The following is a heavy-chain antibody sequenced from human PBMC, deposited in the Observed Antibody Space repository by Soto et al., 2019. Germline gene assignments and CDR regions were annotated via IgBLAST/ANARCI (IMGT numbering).Heavy chain of an antibody. CDR1: GFDFSNSW. Sequence: PGGSLRLSCAASGFDFSNSWMHLVRQVPGKGLVWVSHINSDGCSTTYADSVKGRFTISRDNARTTLYLQLDSLRVEDTAVYYCARDKYYALAVWGQGTTVTVSS. CDR2: INSDGCST. V-gene: IGHV3-74*03. J-gene: IGHJ6*02. CDR3: ARDKYYALAV.